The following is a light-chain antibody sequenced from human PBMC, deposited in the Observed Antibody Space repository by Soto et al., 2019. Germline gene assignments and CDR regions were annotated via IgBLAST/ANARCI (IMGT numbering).Light chain of an antibody. CDR1: QSVSSSF. Sequence: DIVLTQSPGTLSLSPGERATLSCRASQSVSSSFLAWYQQKPGQAPRLLIYGASSRATGIPDRFSGSGSETDFTLTISRLEPEDFAVYYCQQYHSSFTFGPGTKVDIK. J-gene: IGKJ3*01. CDR2: GAS. V-gene: IGKV3-20*01. CDR3: QQYHSSFT.